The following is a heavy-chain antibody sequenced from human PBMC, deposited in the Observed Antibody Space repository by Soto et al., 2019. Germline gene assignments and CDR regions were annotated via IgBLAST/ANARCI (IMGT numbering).Heavy chain of an antibody. CDR1: GYTFPSYD. D-gene: IGHD2-15*01. V-gene: IGHV1-8*01. J-gene: IGHJ6*02. Sequence: QVQLLQSGAEVKKPGVSVKVSCKAYGYTFPSYDINWVRQATGQGLEWMGWMNTKSGTTGYAQKVQCRVTITSTTAISTAYMDLSSLRSEDTALYYCAGGGNPYYGMAVWGQGTTVT. CDR3: AGGGNPYYGMAV. CDR2: MNTKSGTT.